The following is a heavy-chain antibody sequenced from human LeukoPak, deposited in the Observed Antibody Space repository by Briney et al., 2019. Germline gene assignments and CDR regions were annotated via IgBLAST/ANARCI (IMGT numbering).Heavy chain of an antibody. Sequence: SGGSLRLSCAASGFTFSNYSMNWVRQAPGKGLEWVSYISSGSSPIYYADSVKGRFTISRDNAKNSLYLQMNSLRAEDTAVYYCARDRYESYWGQGTLVTVSS. CDR1: GFTFSNYS. J-gene: IGHJ4*02. D-gene: IGHD3-9*01. CDR3: ARDRYESY. V-gene: IGHV3-48*01. CDR2: ISSGSSPI.